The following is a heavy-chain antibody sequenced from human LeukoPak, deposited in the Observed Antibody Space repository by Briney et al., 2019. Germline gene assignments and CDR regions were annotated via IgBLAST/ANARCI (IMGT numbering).Heavy chain of an antibody. D-gene: IGHD5-12*01. Sequence: SETLSLTCAVSGDSISSGGSSWNWIRQSAGKGLEWIGYIYHSGSTYYNPSLRSRLTISVDTSKNQFSLKLNSVTAADTAIYYCARGGYSGYDFWFDPWGQGTLVTVSS. V-gene: IGHV4-30-2*06. CDR1: GDSISSGGSS. CDR2: IYHSGST. CDR3: ARGGYSGYDFWFDP. J-gene: IGHJ5*02.